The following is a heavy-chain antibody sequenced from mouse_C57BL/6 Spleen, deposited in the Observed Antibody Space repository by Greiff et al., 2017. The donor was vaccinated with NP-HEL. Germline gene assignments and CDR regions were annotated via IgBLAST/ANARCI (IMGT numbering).Heavy chain of an antibody. CDR1: GYSFTDYN. CDR2: INPNYGTT. V-gene: IGHV1-39*01. CDR3: ARCYDYDEAWFAY. D-gene: IGHD2-4*01. Sequence: VQLKQSGPELVKPGASVKISCKASGYSFTDYNMNWVQQSNGKSLEWICVINPNYGTTSYNQKFTGKATLTVDQSSSTAYMQLNSLTSEDSAVYYCARCYDYDEAWFAYWGQGTLVTVSA. J-gene: IGHJ3*01.